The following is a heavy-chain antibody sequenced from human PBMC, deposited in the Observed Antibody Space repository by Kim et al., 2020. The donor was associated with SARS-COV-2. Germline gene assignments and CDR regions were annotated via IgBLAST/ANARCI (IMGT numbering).Heavy chain of an antibody. D-gene: IGHD3-22*01. J-gene: IGHJ6*02. Sequence: SVKVSCKASRGTFSSYAISWVRQAPGQGLEWMGGIIPIFGTANYAQKFQGRVTITADESTSTAYMELSSLRSEDTAVYYCARGGSSGYGYYYYGMDVWGQGTTVTVSS. CDR3: ARGGSSGYGYYYYGMDV. CDR1: RGTFSSYA. CDR2: IIPIFGTA. V-gene: IGHV1-69*13.